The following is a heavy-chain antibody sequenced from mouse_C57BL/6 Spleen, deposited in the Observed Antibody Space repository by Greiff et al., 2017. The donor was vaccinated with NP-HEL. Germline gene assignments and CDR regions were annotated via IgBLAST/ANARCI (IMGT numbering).Heavy chain of an antibody. Sequence: VQLVESGAELVKPGASVKMSCKASGYTFTTYPIEWMKQNHGKSLEWIGNFHPYNDDTKYNEKFKGKATLTVEKSSSTVYLELSRLTSDDSAVYYGARAGYDYDGFAYWGQGTLVTVSA. D-gene: IGHD2-4*01. J-gene: IGHJ3*01. V-gene: IGHV1-47*01. CDR1: GYTFTTYP. CDR2: FHPYNDDT. CDR3: ARAGYDYDGFAY.